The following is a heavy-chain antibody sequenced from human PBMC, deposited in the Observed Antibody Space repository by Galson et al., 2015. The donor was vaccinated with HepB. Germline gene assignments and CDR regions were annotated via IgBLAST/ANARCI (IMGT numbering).Heavy chain of an antibody. J-gene: IGHJ3*01. CDR1: GGSIDFTNYY. V-gene: IGHV4-39*07. CDR2: IYYTGNT. D-gene: IGHD3-22*01. Sequence: LSLTCAVSGGSIDFTNYYWGWIRRPPGMGLEWIASIYYTGNTYYNPSLRSRVTMSVDTSKKQFSLSLRSVTAADTAVYYCVRDTYGSSDYYSDGFDLWGQGTMVTVSS. CDR3: VRDTYGSSDYYSDGFDL.